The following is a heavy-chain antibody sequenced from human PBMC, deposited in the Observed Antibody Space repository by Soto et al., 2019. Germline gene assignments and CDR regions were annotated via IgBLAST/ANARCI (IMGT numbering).Heavy chain of an antibody. V-gene: IGHV4-4*02. CDR1: GDSIRSGYW. Sequence: KPSETLSLTCTVSGDSIRSGYWHIWLRQPPGKGLEWIGELDDSGSTKYNPSLKSRLTISEDKSKNQFSLRLTSVTAADTAVYYCATMDMVRGVISDYWGLGTLVTVSS. D-gene: IGHD3-10*01. CDR3: ATMDMVRGVISDY. J-gene: IGHJ4*02. CDR2: LDDSGST.